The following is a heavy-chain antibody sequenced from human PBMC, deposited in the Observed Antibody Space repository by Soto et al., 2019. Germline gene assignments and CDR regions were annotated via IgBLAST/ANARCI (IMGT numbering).Heavy chain of an antibody. V-gene: IGHV3-74*01. Sequence: GGSLRLSCAASGFTFSTYCMHWVRHTPGTGLVWVSRTCRYGRELYYADSVKGRFTISRDDAKNTLYLQMDGLRVEDTGIYYCVRGTTAWRGMDYWGQGALVTVSS. J-gene: IGHJ4*02. CDR1: GFTFSTYC. D-gene: IGHD1-1*01. CDR2: TCRYGREL. CDR3: VRGTTAWRGMDY.